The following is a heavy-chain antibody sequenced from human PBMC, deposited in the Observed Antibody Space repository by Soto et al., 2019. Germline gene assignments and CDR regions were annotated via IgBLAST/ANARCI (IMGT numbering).Heavy chain of an antibody. CDR3: AREGNLGRWLQPLDF. CDR1: GDSISAYS. J-gene: IGHJ4*02. D-gene: IGHD5-12*01. V-gene: IGHV4-59*01. Sequence: QVQLQVSAPGLVKPSETLSLTCTVSGDSISAYSWSWVRQPPGKGLEWIGNIHYIVNTKYNPSLKSRVTMSVDTSKNQFSLKLISVTAADTAKYFCAREGNLGRWLQPLDFWGQGTLVTVSS. CDR2: IHYIVNT.